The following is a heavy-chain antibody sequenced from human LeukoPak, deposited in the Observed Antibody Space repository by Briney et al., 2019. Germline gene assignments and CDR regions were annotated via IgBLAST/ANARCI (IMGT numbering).Heavy chain of an antibody. J-gene: IGHJ4*02. Sequence: SETLSLTCTVSGGPISSGSYYWSWIRQPAGKGLEWIGRIYPSGTTNYNPSLKSRVTISVDTSKHQFSLKLRSVTAADTAVYYCARGQEVVAENYFDYWGQGTLVTVSS. CDR3: ARGQEVVAENYFDY. CDR1: GGPISSGSYY. V-gene: IGHV4-61*02. D-gene: IGHD5-12*01. CDR2: IYPSGTT.